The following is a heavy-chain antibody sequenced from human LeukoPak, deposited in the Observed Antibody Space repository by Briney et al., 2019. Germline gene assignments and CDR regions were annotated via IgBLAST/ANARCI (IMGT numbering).Heavy chain of an antibody. D-gene: IGHD3-10*01. J-gene: IGHJ6*02. CDR3: AREITAYGSGSYSPFYQYYYGMDV. V-gene: IGHV3-30*04. CDR1: GFTFSSYA. CDR2: ISYDGSNK. Sequence: PGGSLRLSCAASGFTFSSYAMHWDRQAPGKGLEWVAVISYDGSNKYYADSVKGRFTISRDNSKNTLYLQMNSLRAEDTAVYYCAREITAYGSGSYSPFYQYYYGMDVWGQGTTVTVSS.